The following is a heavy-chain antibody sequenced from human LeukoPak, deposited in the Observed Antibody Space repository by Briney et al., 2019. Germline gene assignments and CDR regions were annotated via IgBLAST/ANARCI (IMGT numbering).Heavy chain of an antibody. CDR3: ARDRWYDFWGGHIGGYYYYMDV. V-gene: IGHV1-46*01. CDR1: GYSFTYHY. D-gene: IGHD3-3*01. Sequence: ASVKVSCKASGYSFTYHYMHWLRQAPGQGLEWIGIINPSDGSTTYAQKFQGRVTMTRDMSTSTVYMELSSLRSEDTAVYYCARDRWYDFWGGHIGGYYYYMDVWGKGTTVTVSS. J-gene: IGHJ6*03. CDR2: INPSDGST.